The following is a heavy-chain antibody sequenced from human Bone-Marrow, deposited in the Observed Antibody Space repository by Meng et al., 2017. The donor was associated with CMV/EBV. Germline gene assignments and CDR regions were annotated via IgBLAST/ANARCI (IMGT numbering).Heavy chain of an antibody. Sequence: SCKASGYTFTSYYMHWVRQAPGKGLEWVAVIWYDGSNKYYADSVKGRFIISRDNSRNTLYLVMNSLRAEDTAIYYCVRNAGGWGQGTLVTVSS. CDR2: IWYDGSNK. J-gene: IGHJ4*02. D-gene: IGHD1-1*01. V-gene: IGHV3-33*01. CDR1: GYTFTSYY. CDR3: VRNAGG.